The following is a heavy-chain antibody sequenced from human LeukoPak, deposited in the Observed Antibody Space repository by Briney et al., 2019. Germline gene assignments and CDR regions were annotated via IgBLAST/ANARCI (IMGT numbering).Heavy chain of an antibody. CDR3: ARGRSGRGYDFWSGYHDAFDI. D-gene: IGHD3-3*01. CDR2: IYYSGST. Sequence: RSSETLSLTCTVSGGSISGYYWSWIRQPPGKGLEWIGNIYYSGSTNYNPSLKSRVTISVDTSKNQFSLKLSSVTAADTAVYYCARGRSGRGYDFWSGYHDAFDIWGQGQWSPSLQ. CDR1: GGSISGYY. V-gene: IGHV4-59*01. J-gene: IGHJ3*02.